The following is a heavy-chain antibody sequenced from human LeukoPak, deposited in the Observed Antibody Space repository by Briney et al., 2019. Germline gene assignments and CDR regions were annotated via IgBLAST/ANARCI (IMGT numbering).Heavy chain of an antibody. D-gene: IGHD5-18*01. J-gene: IGHJ2*01. Sequence: PGRSLRLSCAASGFTFSSYGMHWARQAPGKGLEWVAIISYDGSNKYYADSVKGRFTISRDNSKNTLYLQMNSLRAEDTAVYYCAKPGRNSEYSYDPWYFDLWGRGTLVTVSS. CDR3: AKPGRNSEYSYDPWYFDL. CDR2: ISYDGSNK. CDR1: GFTFSSYG. V-gene: IGHV3-30*18.